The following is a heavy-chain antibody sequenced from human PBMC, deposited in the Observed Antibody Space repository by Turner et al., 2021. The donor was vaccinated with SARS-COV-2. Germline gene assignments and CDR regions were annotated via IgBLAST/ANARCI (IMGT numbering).Heavy chain of an antibody. J-gene: IGHJ4*02. CDR3: ATGDFWRDYAIDY. Sequence: QLQFQELGPGLVKPTETLSLTCSVSDVSISSSNYYWGCIRQPPGKWLGLIGSINYNGYTYYNPSLKSRFSMSVDTSNNQFSLKLNYLTAADTALYYCATGDFWRDYAIDYWGQGTLVPVSS. D-gene: IGHD3-3*01. V-gene: IGHV4-39*01. CDR1: DVSISSSNYY. CDR2: INYNGYT.